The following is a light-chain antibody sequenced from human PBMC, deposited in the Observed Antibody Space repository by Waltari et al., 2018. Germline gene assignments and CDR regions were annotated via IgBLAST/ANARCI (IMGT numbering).Light chain of an antibody. Sequence: DIQMTQSPSTLSASVGDRVTITCRASQSISSWLAWYQQKPGKAPKLQIYDASNLETGVPSRFSGSGSGTDFTFTISSLQPEDIATYYCQQYDNLPHTFGQGTKLEIK. CDR2: DAS. J-gene: IGKJ2*01. V-gene: IGKV1-33*01. CDR1: QSISSW. CDR3: QQYDNLPHT.